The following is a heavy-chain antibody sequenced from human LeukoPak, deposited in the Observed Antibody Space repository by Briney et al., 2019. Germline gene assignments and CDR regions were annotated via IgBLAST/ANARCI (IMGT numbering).Heavy chain of an antibody. V-gene: IGHV3-7*01. CDR2: IKQDGSEK. J-gene: IGHJ4*02. CDR3: ASGGSWYAFRYFDY. CDR1: GFTFSSYW. Sequence: GGSLRLSCAPSGFTFSSYWMSWVRQAPGKGLEWVAIIKQDGSEKYYVDSVKGRFTISRDNAKNSLYLQMNSLRAEDTAVYYCASGGSWYAFRYFDYWGQGTLVTVSS. D-gene: IGHD6-13*01.